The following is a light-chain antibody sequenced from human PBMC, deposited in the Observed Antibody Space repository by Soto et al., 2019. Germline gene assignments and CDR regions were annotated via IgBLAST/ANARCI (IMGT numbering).Light chain of an antibody. CDR2: DAS. CDR3: QQCVIWPLFT. J-gene: IGKJ3*01. V-gene: IGKV3D-20*01. CDR1: QSISNSY. Sequence: EIVLTQSPATLSLSPGERATLSCGASQSISNSYLAWYQQKPGLAPRLLIYDASRRATDIPDRISGSGSGTDFTLTISRLEPEDFAVYYCQQCVIWPLFTFGPGTKVDIK.